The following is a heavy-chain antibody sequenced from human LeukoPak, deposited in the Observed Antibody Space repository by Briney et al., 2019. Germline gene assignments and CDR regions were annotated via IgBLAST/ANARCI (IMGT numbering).Heavy chain of an antibody. J-gene: IGHJ4*02. CDR3: ARRYDFWSGYPPPLDY. V-gene: IGHV4-34*01. CDR1: GGSFSGYY. Sequence: KASETLSLTCAVFGGSFSGYYWNWIRQPPGKGLEWIGQINPSRNTNYNPSLKSRVTTSVDTSKKQFSLKLSSVTAADTAVYYCARRYDFWSGYPPPLDYWGQGTLVTVSS. D-gene: IGHD3-3*01. CDR2: INPSRNT.